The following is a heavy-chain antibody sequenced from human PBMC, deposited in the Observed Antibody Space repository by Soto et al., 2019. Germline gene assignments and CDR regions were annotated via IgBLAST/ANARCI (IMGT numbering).Heavy chain of an antibody. Sequence: QVQLVESGGGVVQPGRSLRLSCAASGFTFNIYSMYWVRQTPGKGLEWVAVTSNDGNIEYYADSVKGRFTISRDNSQNTLFRQMDSLRAEDTAIYYCARKRIVGGGKSGFDYWGQGTPVTVSS. V-gene: IGHV3-30-3*01. CDR2: TSNDGNIE. CDR1: GFTFNIYS. D-gene: IGHD1-26*01. CDR3: ARKRIVGGGKSGFDY. J-gene: IGHJ4*02.